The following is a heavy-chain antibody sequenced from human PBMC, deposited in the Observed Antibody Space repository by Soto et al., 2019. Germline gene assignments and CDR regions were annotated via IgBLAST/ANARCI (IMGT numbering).Heavy chain of an antibody. Sequence: QVQLVESGGGLVQPGGSLRLSCAASRFIFSDYYMSWIRQAPGKGLEWVSYISSSGSTIYYADSVKGRFTISRDNAKNSLYLQMNSLRDEDTAVYYCARDTLPTDFGLGWDVWGQGTTVTVSS. CDR1: RFIFSDYY. V-gene: IGHV3-11*01. CDR3: ARDTLPTDFGLGWDV. D-gene: IGHD4-17*01. J-gene: IGHJ6*02. CDR2: ISSSGSTI.